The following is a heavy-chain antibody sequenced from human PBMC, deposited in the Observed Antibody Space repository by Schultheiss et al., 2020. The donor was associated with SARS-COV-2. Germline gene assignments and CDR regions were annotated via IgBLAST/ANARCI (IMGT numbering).Heavy chain of an antibody. D-gene: IGHD4-17*01. Sequence: ASVKVSCKASGYTFTGYYMHWVRQAPGQGLEWMGWINPNSGGTNYAQKFQGRVTMTRDTSISTAYMELSRLRSDDTAVYYCARVGATTVTSSGSDLDYWGRGTLVTVSS. V-gene: IGHV1-2*02. CDR2: INPNSGGT. CDR1: GYTFTGYY. J-gene: IGHJ4*01. CDR3: ARVGATTVTSSGSDLDY.